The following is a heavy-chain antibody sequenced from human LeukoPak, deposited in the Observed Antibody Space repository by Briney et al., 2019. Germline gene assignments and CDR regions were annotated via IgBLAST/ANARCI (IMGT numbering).Heavy chain of an antibody. CDR1: GYTFTSYG. Sequence: ASVKVSCKASGYTFTSYGISWVRQAPGQGLEWMGWISAYNGNTKYAQKLQGRVTMTTDTSTNTAYMELRSLRSDDTAVYYCAREDSSGWFDYWGQGTLVTVSS. J-gene: IGHJ4*02. D-gene: IGHD6-19*01. V-gene: IGHV1-18*01. CDR2: ISAYNGNT. CDR3: AREDSSGWFDY.